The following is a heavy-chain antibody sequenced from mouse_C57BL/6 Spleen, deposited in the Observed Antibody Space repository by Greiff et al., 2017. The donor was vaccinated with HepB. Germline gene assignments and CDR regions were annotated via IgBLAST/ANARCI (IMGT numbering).Heavy chain of an antibody. V-gene: IGHV1-72*01. CDR2: IDPNSGGT. CDR3: ARGHYSNYWYFDV. D-gene: IGHD2-5*01. Sequence: QSCKASGYTFTSYWMHWAKQRPGRGLEWIGRIDPNSGGTKYNEKFKSKATLTVDKPSSTAYMQLSSLTSEDSAVYYCARGHYSNYWYFDVWGTGTTVTVSS. CDR1: GYTFTSYW. J-gene: IGHJ1*03.